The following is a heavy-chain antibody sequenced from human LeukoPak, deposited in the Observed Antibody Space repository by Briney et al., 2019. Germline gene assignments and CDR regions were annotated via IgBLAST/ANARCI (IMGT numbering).Heavy chain of an antibody. V-gene: IGHV1-69*13. Sequence: SVKVSCKASEGTGSSYAISWERQAPGQGLEWMGETIPIFGKANYTQKFKGRVTITADESTSTGYMELSSLRSEDTAVYYCARGLGKEGYCSGGSCSYYYYGMDVWGQGTTVTVSS. CDR1: EGTGSSYA. J-gene: IGHJ6*02. CDR3: ARGLGKEGYCSGGSCSYYYYGMDV. D-gene: IGHD2-15*01. CDR2: TIPIFGKA.